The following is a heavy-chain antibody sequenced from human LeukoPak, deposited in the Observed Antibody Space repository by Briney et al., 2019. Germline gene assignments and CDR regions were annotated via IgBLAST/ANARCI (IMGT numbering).Heavy chain of an antibody. D-gene: IGHD6-19*01. CDR1: GFTFSNFW. J-gene: IGHJ6*02. CDR2: IKQDETEK. CDR3: ARDLPQWLPKGNYYGMDV. V-gene: IGHV3-7*01. Sequence: GESLRLSCTASGFTFSNFWMGWVRQAPGKGLEWVANIKQDETEKFYLGSVKGRFTISRDNSKNTLYLQMNSLRAEDTAVYYCARDLPQWLPKGNYYGMDVWGQGTTVTVSS.